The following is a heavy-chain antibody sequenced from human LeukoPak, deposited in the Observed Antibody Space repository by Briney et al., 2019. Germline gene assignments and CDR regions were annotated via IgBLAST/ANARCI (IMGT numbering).Heavy chain of an antibody. V-gene: IGHV1-69*06. CDR2: IIPIFGTA. Sequence: GSSVKVSCKASGDTFSSYAISWVRQAPGQGLEWMGGIIPIFGTANYAQKFQGRVTITADKSTSTAYMELSSLRSEDTAVYYCARVAAAGPDYWGQGTLVTVSS. CDR1: GDTFSSYA. D-gene: IGHD6-13*01. J-gene: IGHJ4*02. CDR3: ARVAAAGPDY.